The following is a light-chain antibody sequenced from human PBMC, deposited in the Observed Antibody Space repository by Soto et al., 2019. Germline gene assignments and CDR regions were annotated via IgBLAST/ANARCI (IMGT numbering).Light chain of an antibody. V-gene: IGKV3-11*01. CDR3: QHRYNWLIT. CDR2: DAS. J-gene: IGKJ5*01. Sequence: EIVLAQSPGTLSLSPGERAPLSCRASQSVSSYLAWYQQKPGQAPRLLIYDASNRATGIPARFSGSGSGTDFTLTISSLEPEDFAVYYCQHRYNWLITFGQGTRLEIK. CDR1: QSVSSY.